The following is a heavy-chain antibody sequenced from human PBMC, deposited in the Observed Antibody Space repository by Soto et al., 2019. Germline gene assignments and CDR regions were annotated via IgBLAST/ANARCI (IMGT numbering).Heavy chain of an antibody. J-gene: IGHJ4*02. CDR2: IYYSGST. D-gene: IGHD1-20*01. CDR1: GGSISSYY. Sequence: SESLSLTCTVSGGSISSYYWSWIRQPPGKGLEWIGYIYYSGSTNYNPSLKSRVTISVDTSKNQFSLKLSSVTAADTALYYCARVKYDWYFDYWGQGTLVTVSS. V-gene: IGHV4-59*01. CDR3: ARVKYDWYFDY.